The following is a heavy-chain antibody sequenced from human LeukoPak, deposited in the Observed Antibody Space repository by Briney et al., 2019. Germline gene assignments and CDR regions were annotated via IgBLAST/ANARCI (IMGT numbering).Heavy chain of an antibody. CDR2: ITGSGGST. CDR3: ARVWGEIVGATGFDY. Sequence: GGSLRLSCAASGFTFSSHAMSWVRQAPGKGLEWVSAITGSGGSTYYADSVKGRFTISRDNAKNSLYLQMNSLRAEDTAVYYCARVWGEIVGATGFDYWGQGTLVTVSS. D-gene: IGHD1-26*01. J-gene: IGHJ4*02. V-gene: IGHV3-23*01. CDR1: GFTFSSHA.